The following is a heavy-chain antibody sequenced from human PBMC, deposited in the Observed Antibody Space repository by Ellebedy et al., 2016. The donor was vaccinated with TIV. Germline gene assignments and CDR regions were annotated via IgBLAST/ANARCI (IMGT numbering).Heavy chain of an antibody. CDR1: GFIFSGYW. Sequence: GESLKISCAASGFIFSGYWMHWVRQAPGKGLVWVSRINSDGSDTAYADSVRGRFTISRDNAKNTLYLQMNSLRAEDTAVYYCAAVQYWEAVFDIWGQGTMVTVSS. CDR3: AAVQYWEAVFDI. V-gene: IGHV3-74*01. CDR2: INSDGSDT. D-gene: IGHD2-8*02. J-gene: IGHJ3*02.